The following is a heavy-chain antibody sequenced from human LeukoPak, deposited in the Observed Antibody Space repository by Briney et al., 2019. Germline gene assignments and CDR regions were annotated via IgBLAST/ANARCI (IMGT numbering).Heavy chain of an antibody. CDR2: ISYDGSNK. V-gene: IGHV3-30*18. Sequence: GGSLRLSCAASGFTFSSYGMHWVRQAPGKGLEWVAVISYDGSNKYYADSVKGRFTISRDNSKNTLYLQMNSLRAEDTAVYYCAKADYDILTGYYCDYWGQGTLVTVSS. J-gene: IGHJ4*02. CDR3: AKADYDILTGYYCDY. D-gene: IGHD3-9*01. CDR1: GFTFSSYG.